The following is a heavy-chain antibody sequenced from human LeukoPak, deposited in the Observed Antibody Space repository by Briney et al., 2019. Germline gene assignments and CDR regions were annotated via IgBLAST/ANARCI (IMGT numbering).Heavy chain of an antibody. CDR3: ATTSGYPYYFDS. V-gene: IGHV3-23*01. CDR2: ISGSGGTT. CDR1: GFTFSHCA. Sequence: GGSLRLSCAASGFTFSHCAMNWVRQAPGKGLEWVSTISGSGGTTYYADSVKGRFTISRDNSKNTLYLQMNSLRAEDTAVYYCATTSGYPYYFDSWGQGTLVTVSS. D-gene: IGHD5-12*01. J-gene: IGHJ4*02.